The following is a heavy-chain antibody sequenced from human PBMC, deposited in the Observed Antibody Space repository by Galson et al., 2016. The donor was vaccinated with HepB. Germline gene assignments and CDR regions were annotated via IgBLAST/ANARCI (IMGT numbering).Heavy chain of an antibody. Sequence: EPLPLTCSVSGAYISSFYWSWIRQPPGKGQEWTGYGYYIGSTTYNHSLKSRVTISVDKSKNQISLNVTSATAADTAMYYCARITNGNTAHDAFDICGQGTKVTVSS. D-gene: IGHD1-1*01. CDR1: GAYISSFY. CDR2: GYYIGST. V-gene: IGHV4-59*01. J-gene: IGHJ3*02. CDR3: ARITNGNTAHDAFDI.